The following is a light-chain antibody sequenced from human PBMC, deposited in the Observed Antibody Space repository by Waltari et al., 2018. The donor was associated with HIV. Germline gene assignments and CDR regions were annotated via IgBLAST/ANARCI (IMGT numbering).Light chain of an antibody. CDR3: AAWDDSLNGVV. CDR2: SNN. J-gene: IGLJ2*01. V-gene: IGLV1-44*01. Sequence: QSVLTQPPSASGTPGQRVTISCSGSSSNLGSNTVNWYQQLPGPAPKLLIYSNNQRPSGVPDLFSGAKSGTSASLAISGLQSEDEADYYCAAWDDSLNGVVFGGGTKLTVL. CDR1: SSNLGSNT.